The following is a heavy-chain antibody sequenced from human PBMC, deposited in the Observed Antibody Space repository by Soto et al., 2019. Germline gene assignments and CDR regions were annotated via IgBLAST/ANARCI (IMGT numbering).Heavy chain of an antibody. CDR1: GGTFSSYA. Sequence: QVQLVQSGAEVQKPGSSVKVSCKASGGTFSSYAISWVRQAPGQGLEWMGGIIPIFGTANYAQKFQGRVTITADESTSTAYMELSSLRSEDTAVYYCARGSPRNYDILTGYYTFGYWGQGTLVTVSS. CDR2: IIPIFGTA. J-gene: IGHJ4*02. CDR3: ARGSPRNYDILTGYYTFGY. V-gene: IGHV1-69*01. D-gene: IGHD3-9*01.